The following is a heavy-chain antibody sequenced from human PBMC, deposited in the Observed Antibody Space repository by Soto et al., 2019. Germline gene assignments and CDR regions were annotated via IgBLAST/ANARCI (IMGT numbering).Heavy chain of an antibody. CDR1: GGSFSGYY. CDR2: INYSGST. V-gene: IGHV4-34*01. Sequence: SETLSLSCAVSGGSFSGYYWGWVRQPPGKGLEWVGEINYSGSTNYNPSLKRRVTISVDTSKNQVSLKVTSVTAADTAMYYCARRNYFYALDVWGQGTTVTVSS. CDR3: ARRNYFYALDV. J-gene: IGHJ6*02.